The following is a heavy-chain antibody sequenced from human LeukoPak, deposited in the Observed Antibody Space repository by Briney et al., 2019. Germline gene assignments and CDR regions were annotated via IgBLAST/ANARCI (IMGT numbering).Heavy chain of an antibody. CDR3: ARDAVGGQSKDAFDI. CDR2: INPNSGGT. V-gene: IGHV1-2*02. Sequence: ASVKVSCKASGYTFTGYYMHWVRQAPGQGLEWMGWINPNSGGTNYAQKLQGRVTMTTDTSTSTAYMELRSLRSDDTAVYYCARDAVGGQSKDAFDIWGQGTMVTVSS. D-gene: IGHD1-26*01. CDR1: GYTFTGYY. J-gene: IGHJ3*02.